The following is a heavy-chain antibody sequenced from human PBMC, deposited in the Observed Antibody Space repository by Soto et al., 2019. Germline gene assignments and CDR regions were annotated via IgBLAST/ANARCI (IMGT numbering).Heavy chain of an antibody. D-gene: IGHD6-19*01. CDR3: AREYSSGWYDEFDP. V-gene: IGHV3-48*02. Sequence: LRLSCAASGFTFSSYSMNWVRQAPGKGLEWVSYISSSSSTIYYADSVKGRFTISRDNAKNSLYLQMNSLRDEDTAVYYCAREYSSGWYDEFDPWGQGTLVTVS. J-gene: IGHJ5*02. CDR2: ISSSSSTI. CDR1: GFTFSSYS.